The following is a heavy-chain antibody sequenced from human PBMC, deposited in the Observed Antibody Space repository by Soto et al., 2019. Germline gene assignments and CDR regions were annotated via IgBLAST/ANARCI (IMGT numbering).Heavy chain of an antibody. J-gene: IGHJ4*02. CDR1: WLHQQWWLL. CDR2: IYYSGST. D-gene: IGHD1-7*01. Sequence: SETLVPHLHCLWWLHQQWWLLLSWIRQHPGKGLEWIGYIYYSGSTYYNPSLKSRVTISVDTSKNQFSLKLSSVTAADTAVYYCARESIRNYGYFDYWGQGTLVTVSS. V-gene: IGHV4-31*03. CDR3: ARESIRNYGYFDY.